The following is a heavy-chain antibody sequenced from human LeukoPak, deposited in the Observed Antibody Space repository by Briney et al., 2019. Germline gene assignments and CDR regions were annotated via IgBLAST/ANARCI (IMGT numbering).Heavy chain of an antibody. CDR1: GFTFTDYA. CDR3: TTHPRGAIRY. Sequence: GGSLRLSCSASGFTFTDYAMHWVRQAPGKGLEWVGHIKSKTDGGTTDYAAPVKGRFTISRDDSKNTLYLQMNSLKTEDTAVYYCTTHPRGAIRYWGQGTLVTVSS. CDR2: IKSKTDGGTT. V-gene: IGHV3-15*01. D-gene: IGHD2-21*01. J-gene: IGHJ4*02.